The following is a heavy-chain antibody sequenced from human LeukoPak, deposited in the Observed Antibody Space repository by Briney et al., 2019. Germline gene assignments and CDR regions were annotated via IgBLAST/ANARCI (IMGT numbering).Heavy chain of an antibody. V-gene: IGHV1-18*01. CDR1: GYTFTRYG. J-gene: IGHJ4*02. CDR3: ARAYYHYVWGSYQGLFDY. CDR2: ISAYNGNT. D-gene: IGHD3-16*02. Sequence: ASVKVSCKASGYTFTRYGISWVRQAPGHGLEWMGWISAYNGNTNYAQKLQGRVTMTTDTSKSTAYMELRSLRSDDTAVYYCARAYYHYVWGSYQGLFDYWGQGTLVTVSS.